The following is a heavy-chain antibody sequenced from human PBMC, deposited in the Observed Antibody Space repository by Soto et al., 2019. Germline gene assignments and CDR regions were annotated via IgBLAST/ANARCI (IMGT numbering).Heavy chain of an antibody. D-gene: IGHD2-21*02. Sequence: SETLSLTCSVSGGSISNSSYYWGWIRQPPGKGLEWIGSIYYSGITYYNPSLKSRVTTSVDTSKNQFSLKLSSVTAADTAVYYCARRRLNHAFDIWGQGTMVTVSS. CDR2: IYYSGIT. J-gene: IGHJ3*02. CDR3: ARRRLNHAFDI. V-gene: IGHV4-39*01. CDR1: GGSISNSSYY.